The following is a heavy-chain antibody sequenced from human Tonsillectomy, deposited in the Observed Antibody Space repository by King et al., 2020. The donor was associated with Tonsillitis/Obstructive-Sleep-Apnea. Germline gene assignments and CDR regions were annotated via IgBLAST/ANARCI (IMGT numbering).Heavy chain of an antibody. CDR2: LSGSGVNT. D-gene: IGHD3-16*01. Sequence: VQLVESGGGLVQPGGSLRLSCAASGITFSSYAMSWVRQAPGKGLEWVSVLSGSGVNTDYADSVKGRFTISRDNSRNTVYLQMNSLRAEDTAVYYCAKAGGYHGWGSYGYFQHWGQGTLVTVSS. V-gene: IGHV3-23*04. CDR1: GITFSSYA. CDR3: AKAGGYHGWGSYGYFQH. J-gene: IGHJ1*01.